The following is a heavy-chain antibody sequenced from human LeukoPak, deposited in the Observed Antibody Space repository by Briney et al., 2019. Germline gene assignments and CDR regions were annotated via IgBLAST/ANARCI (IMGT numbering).Heavy chain of an antibody. CDR2: INQDGSEK. CDR1: GFTYSTYW. CDR3: TRNAPFDY. Sequence: GGSLRLSCAASGFTYSTYWMSWVRQAPGKGLEWVANINQDGSEKYYVDSVRGRFTISRDNAKNSLYLQMNSLRGEDTAVYYCTRNAPFDYWGQGTLVTVSS. J-gene: IGHJ4*02. V-gene: IGHV3-7*01.